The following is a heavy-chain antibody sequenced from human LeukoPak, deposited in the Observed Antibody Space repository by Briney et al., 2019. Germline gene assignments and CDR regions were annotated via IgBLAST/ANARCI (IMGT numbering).Heavy chain of an antibody. V-gene: IGHV3-9*01. CDR2: ISWNSGSI. D-gene: IGHD5-18*01. J-gene: IGHJ3*02. CDR1: GFTFDDYA. Sequence: SLRLSCAASGFTFDDYAVHWVRQAPGKGLEWVSGISWNSGSIGYADSVKGRFTISRDNAKNSLYLQMNSLRAEDTALYYCAKAQARYSYGYGNAFDIWGQGTMVTVSS. CDR3: AKAQARYSYGYGNAFDI.